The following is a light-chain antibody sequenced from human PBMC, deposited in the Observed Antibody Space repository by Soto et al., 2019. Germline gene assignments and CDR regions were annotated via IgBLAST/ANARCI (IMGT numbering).Light chain of an antibody. V-gene: IGKV1-27*01. CDR3: QKYNSAPPLT. CDR2: DAS. J-gene: IGKJ4*01. CDR1: QGISNS. Sequence: DIQMTQSPSSLSASVGDRVTITCRASQGISNSLAWYQQKPGKVPKLLIYDASILQSGVPSRFRGSGFGTDFTLTISSLQPEDVATYYCQKYNSAPPLTFGGGTKVEIK.